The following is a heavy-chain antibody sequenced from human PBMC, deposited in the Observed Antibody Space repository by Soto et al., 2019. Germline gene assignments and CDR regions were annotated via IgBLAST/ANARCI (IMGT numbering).Heavy chain of an antibody. Sequence: PGGSLRLSCAASGFTFSSYGMSWVRQAPGKGLEWVANIKQDGSEKYYVDSVKGRFTISRDNAKNSLYLQMNSLRGEDTAVYYCARGETYYYSSGPVGGQGTLVTVSS. CDR2: IKQDGSEK. D-gene: IGHD3-10*01. J-gene: IGHJ4*02. V-gene: IGHV3-7*01. CDR1: GFTFSSYG. CDR3: ARGETYYYSSGPV.